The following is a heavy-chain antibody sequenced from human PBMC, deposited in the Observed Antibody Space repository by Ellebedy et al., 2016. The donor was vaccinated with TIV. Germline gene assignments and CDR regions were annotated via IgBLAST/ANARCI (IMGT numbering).Heavy chain of an antibody. CDR3: ARMTEDGYYFDF. J-gene: IGHJ4*02. D-gene: IGHD2-21*02. CDR2: IDPSDSNV. Sequence: GESLKISXKVSGYSFISHWIAWVRLMPGRGLEWMGRIDPSDSNVRYRPAFQGQVTISVDMSKTTAFLQWSSLEASDPVMYYCARMTEDGYYFDFWGQGTLVTVSP. V-gene: IGHV5-10-1*01. CDR1: GYSFISHW.